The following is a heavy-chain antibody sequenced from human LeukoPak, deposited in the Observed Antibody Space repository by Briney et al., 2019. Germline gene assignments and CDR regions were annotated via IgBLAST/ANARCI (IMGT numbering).Heavy chain of an antibody. CDR3: AREWQGGIAAAGTRIEGDY. CDR2: IKQDGSEK. J-gene: IGHJ4*02. D-gene: IGHD6-13*01. V-gene: IGHV3-7*01. Sequence: SGGSLRLSCAVSGFSVSSYWMTWVRQAPGKGLEWVANIKQDGSEKNYVDSVKGRFTISRDNAENSLFLQMNSLRVEDTAVYYCAREWQGGIAAAGTRIEGDYWGQGTLVAVPS. CDR1: GFSVSSYW.